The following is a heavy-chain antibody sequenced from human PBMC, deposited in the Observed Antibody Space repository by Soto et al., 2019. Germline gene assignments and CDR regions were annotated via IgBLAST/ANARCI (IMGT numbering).Heavy chain of an antibody. J-gene: IGHJ4*02. V-gene: IGHV5-51*01. CDR2: IYPSDSDT. CDR1: GYRFASYW. Sequence: EVQLVQSGAEVKKPGESLKISCTGSGYRFASYWIGWVRQMPGKGLEWMGFIYPSDSDTRYSPSFQGQVNISADKSINTAYLQWSSLNASDTARYYCARHYWSYTDYWGQGALVTVSS. CDR3: ARHYWSYTDY. D-gene: IGHD3-10*01.